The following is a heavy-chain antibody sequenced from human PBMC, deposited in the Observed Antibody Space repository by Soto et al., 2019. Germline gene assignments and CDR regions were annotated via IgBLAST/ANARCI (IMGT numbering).Heavy chain of an antibody. Sequence: QVQLQESGPGLVKPSQTLSLTGTVSGGSISSGAYYWSWISQPPGKGLEWIGYIYYSGSTYYNPSRNSRVTIAVDTSKNQFSLQLSSVTAADTAVYYCARAQGSGFLVSWGQGTLVTVAS. CDR3: ARAQGSGFLVS. D-gene: IGHD3-10*01. V-gene: IGHV4-30-4*01. J-gene: IGHJ4*02. CDR2: IYYSGST. CDR1: GGSISSGAYY.